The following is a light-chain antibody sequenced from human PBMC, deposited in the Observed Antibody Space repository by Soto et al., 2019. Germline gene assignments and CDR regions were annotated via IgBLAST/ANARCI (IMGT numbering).Light chain of an antibody. Sequence: DIQMTQSPSSLSASEGDRVTLTCRASQSISRYLNWYQQKPGRAPKLLMYGASNLQNGVPSRFSGSGSGTDFTLTISNLQPEDFATYYCQQSYGTPRSFGGGTKVEIE. CDR3: QQSYGTPRS. V-gene: IGKV1-39*01. CDR2: GAS. CDR1: QSISRY. J-gene: IGKJ4*01.